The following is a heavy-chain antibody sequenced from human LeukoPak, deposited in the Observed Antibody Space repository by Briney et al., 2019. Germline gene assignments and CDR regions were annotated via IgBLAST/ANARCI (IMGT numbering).Heavy chain of an antibody. Sequence: TGGSLRLSCAASGFTFSNAWMSWVRQAPGKGLEWVANIKEDGSEKYYVDSEKGRFTISRDNAKNSLYLQMNSLRAEDTAVYYCARGEHSSFDYWGQGTLVTVSS. J-gene: IGHJ4*02. CDR3: ARGEHSSFDY. V-gene: IGHV3-7*01. D-gene: IGHD6-6*01. CDR2: IKEDGSEK. CDR1: GFTFSNAW.